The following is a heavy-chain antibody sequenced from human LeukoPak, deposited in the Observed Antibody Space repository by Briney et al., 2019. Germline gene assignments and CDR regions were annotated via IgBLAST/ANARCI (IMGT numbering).Heavy chain of an antibody. Sequence: PGGSLRLSCAASGFTFSTYGIHWVRQAPGKGLEWVAVIWYDGGNKYYADSVKGRFTISRDNSKNTLYLQMNSLRAEDTAVYYCARDLGSTMVRGVIKGGYFDYWGQGTLVTVSP. CDR1: GFTFSTYG. CDR2: IWYDGGNK. J-gene: IGHJ4*02. V-gene: IGHV3-33*01. CDR3: ARDLGSTMVRGVIKGGYFDY. D-gene: IGHD3-10*01.